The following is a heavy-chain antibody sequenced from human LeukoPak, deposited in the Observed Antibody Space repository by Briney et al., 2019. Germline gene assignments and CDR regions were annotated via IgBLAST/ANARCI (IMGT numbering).Heavy chain of an antibody. J-gene: IGHJ4*02. Sequence: GGSLRLSCAASGFTVSSSYMSWVRQTPGKGLEWVSVIYAGGSTYYADSVKGRFTISRDNSKNTLYLQMNSLRVEDTAVYYCARHRRNGDSDYWGQGTLVTVSS. V-gene: IGHV3-53*01. CDR2: IYAGGST. D-gene: IGHD2-8*01. CDR3: ARHRRNGDSDY. CDR1: GFTVSSSY.